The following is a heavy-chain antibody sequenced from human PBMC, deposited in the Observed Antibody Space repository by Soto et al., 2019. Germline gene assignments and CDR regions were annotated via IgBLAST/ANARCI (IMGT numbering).Heavy chain of an antibody. CDR2: IYPGDSDT. Sequence: PGESRKTSCKGSGYSFTSYWIDWVRQMPGKGLEWMGIIYPGDSDTRYSPSFQGQVTISADKSIRTAYLQWSSLKASDTAMYYCARLPLLWFGESYFDYWGQGTLVTVSS. CDR3: ARLPLLWFGESYFDY. J-gene: IGHJ4*02. D-gene: IGHD3-10*01. CDR1: GYSFTSYW. V-gene: IGHV5-51*01.